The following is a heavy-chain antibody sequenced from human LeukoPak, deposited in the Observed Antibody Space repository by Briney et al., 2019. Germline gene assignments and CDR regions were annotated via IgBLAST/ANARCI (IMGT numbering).Heavy chain of an antibody. V-gene: IGHV3-30*04. CDR2: ISYDGSNK. D-gene: IGHD3-3*01. Sequence: PGGSLRLSCAASGFTFSSYAMHWVRQAPGKGLEWVAVISYDGSNKYYADSVKGRFTISRDNSKNTLYLQMNSLRAEDTAVYYCASSPIDDFWSGYSLPYDAFDIWGQGTMVTVSS. J-gene: IGHJ3*02. CDR3: ASSPIDDFWSGYSLPYDAFDI. CDR1: GFTFSSYA.